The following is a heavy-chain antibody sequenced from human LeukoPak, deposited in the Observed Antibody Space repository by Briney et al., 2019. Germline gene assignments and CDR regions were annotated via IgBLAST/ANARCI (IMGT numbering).Heavy chain of an antibody. CDR3: VRDSYNPYYYMDV. CDR1: GGSFSGYY. V-gene: IGHV4-34*01. CDR2: INHSGST. D-gene: IGHD5-24*01. Sequence: SETLSLTCAVYGGSFSGYYWSWIRQPPGKGLEWIGEINHSGSTNYNPSLKSRVTISVDTSKNQFSLKLSSVAAADTAVYYCVRDSYNPYYYMDVWGKGTTVTISS. J-gene: IGHJ6*03.